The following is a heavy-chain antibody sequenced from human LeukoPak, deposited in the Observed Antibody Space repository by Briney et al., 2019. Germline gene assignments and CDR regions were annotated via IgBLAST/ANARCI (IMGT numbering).Heavy chain of an antibody. D-gene: IGHD2-2*01. CDR3: ARDYCSSTSCLFDY. J-gene: IGHJ4*02. Sequence: ASVKVSCKASGYTFTGYHMHWVRQAPGQGLEWMGRINPNTGGTGYAQKFQGRVTMTRDTSISTAYMDLSRLRSDGTAVYYCARDYCSSTSCLFDYWGQGTLVTVSS. V-gene: IGHV1-2*06. CDR2: INPNTGGT. CDR1: GYTFTGYH.